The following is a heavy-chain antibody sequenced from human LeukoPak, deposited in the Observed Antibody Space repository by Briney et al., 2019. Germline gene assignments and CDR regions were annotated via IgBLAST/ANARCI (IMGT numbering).Heavy chain of an antibody. CDR1: GFPFKSYA. D-gene: IGHD1-20*01. Sequence: GGSLRLSCAASGFPFKSYAMSWVRQAPGKGLEWISYISSGVTTEYYADSVKGRFTISRDDAKNSLYLQMDSLRAEDTAVYYCARFNLGWLDPWGQGTLVTVSS. V-gene: IGHV3-48*01. J-gene: IGHJ5*02. CDR3: ARFNLGWLDP. CDR2: ISSGVTTE.